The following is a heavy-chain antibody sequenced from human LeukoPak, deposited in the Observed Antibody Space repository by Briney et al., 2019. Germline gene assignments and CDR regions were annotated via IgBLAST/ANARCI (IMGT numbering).Heavy chain of an antibody. D-gene: IGHD3-22*01. CDR1: GGSISSYY. CDR3: AREPGFDSSGYLNWFDP. J-gene: IGHJ5*02. Sequence: PSETLSLTCTVSGGSISSYYWSWIRQPPGKGLEWIACISYSGSTKYNPSLKSRVTISVETSKNQLSLKLSSVTAADTAVYYCAREPGFDSSGYLNWFDPWGQGTLVTVSS. CDR2: ISYSGST. V-gene: IGHV4-59*01.